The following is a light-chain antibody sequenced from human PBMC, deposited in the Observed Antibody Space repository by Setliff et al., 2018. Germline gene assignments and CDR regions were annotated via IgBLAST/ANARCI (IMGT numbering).Light chain of an antibody. CDR1: SSDIGRYEY. CDR2: DVY. Sequence: QSALTQPASVSGSPGQSITISCTGTSSDIGRYEYVSWYQQHPGKAPKLILFDVYDRASGVSIRFSGSKSGNAASLTISSLQPEDEADYYCSSSTSTNTGVLGTGTKVTV. CDR3: SSSTSTNTGV. J-gene: IGLJ1*01. V-gene: IGLV2-14*03.